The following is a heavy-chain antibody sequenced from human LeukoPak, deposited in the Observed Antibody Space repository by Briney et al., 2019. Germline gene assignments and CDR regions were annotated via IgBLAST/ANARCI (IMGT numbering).Heavy chain of an antibody. CDR1: GFTFRNFE. V-gene: IGHV3-48*03. J-gene: IGHJ4*02. CDR2: ISSGGSTI. CDR3: ASRVVTAIDY. D-gene: IGHD2-21*02. Sequence: GGSLRLSCVASGFTFRNFEMNWVRQAPGKGREGVSYISSGGSTIYYADSVKGRFTVSRDNAKNSLYLQMNGLRAEDTAVYYCASRVVTAIDYWGQGTLVTVSS.